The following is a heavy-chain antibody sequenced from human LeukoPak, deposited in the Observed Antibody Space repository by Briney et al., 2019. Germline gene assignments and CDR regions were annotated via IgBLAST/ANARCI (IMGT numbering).Heavy chain of an antibody. CDR3: ARVGGSLNTPADP. V-gene: IGHV5-51*01. D-gene: IGHD1-26*01. CDR2: IYPGDSDT. J-gene: IGHJ5*02. CDR1: GYKFNAYW. Sequence: GESLKISCKGSGYKFNAYWIGWVRQMPGKGLEWMGIIYPGDSDTRYSPSFQGQVTISADKSISTAYLQWSSLKASDTAMYYCARVGGSLNTPADPWGQGTLVTVSS.